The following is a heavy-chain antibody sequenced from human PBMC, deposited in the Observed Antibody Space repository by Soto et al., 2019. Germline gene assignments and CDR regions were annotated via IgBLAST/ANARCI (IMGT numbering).Heavy chain of an antibody. CDR1: GYTFTGYY. Sequence: QVQLVQSGAEVKKPGASVKVSCKASGYTFTGYYMHWVRQAPGQGLEWMGWINPNSGGTNYAQKFQGWVTMTRDTSISTAYMELSRLRSDDTAVYYCARDRGCSGGSCYPYFDYWGQGTLVTVSS. CDR3: ARDRGCSGGSCYPYFDY. J-gene: IGHJ4*02. D-gene: IGHD2-15*01. V-gene: IGHV1-2*04. CDR2: INPNSGGT.